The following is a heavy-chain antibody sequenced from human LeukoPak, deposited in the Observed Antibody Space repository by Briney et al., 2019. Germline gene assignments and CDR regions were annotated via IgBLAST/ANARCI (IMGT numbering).Heavy chain of an antibody. D-gene: IGHD3-10*01. Sequence: PSETLSLTCTVSGGSISSGDYYWSWIRQPPGKGLEWIGYIYYSGSTYYNPSLKSRVTISVDTSKNQFSLKLSSVTAADTAVYYCARASGADAFDIWGQGTMVTVSS. J-gene: IGHJ3*02. V-gene: IGHV4-30-4*01. CDR2: IYYSGST. CDR1: GGSISSGDYY. CDR3: ARASGADAFDI.